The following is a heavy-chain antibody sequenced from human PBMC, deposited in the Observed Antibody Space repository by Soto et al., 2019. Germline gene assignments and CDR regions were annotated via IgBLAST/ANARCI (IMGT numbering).Heavy chain of an antibody. CDR3: ARDVDADFRTDFDY. Sequence: GGSLRLSCAASGFTFIDYYIHWIRRAPWKGLEWISYISGNGEIIQYAASARGRFTISRDNAENSVYLEMDSLRAEDTALYYCARDVDADFRTDFDYWGRGTLVTVSS. CDR1: GFTFIDYY. V-gene: IGHV3-11*01. CDR2: ISGNGEII. D-gene: IGHD4-17*01. J-gene: IGHJ4*02.